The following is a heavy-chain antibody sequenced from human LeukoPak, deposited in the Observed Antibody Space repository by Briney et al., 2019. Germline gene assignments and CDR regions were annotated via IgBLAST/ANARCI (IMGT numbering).Heavy chain of an antibody. CDR2: INHYGNT. Sequence: SETLSLTCAVDGGSFSDYYWSWIRQPPGKGLEWIGEINHYGNTNYNPSLKSRVTISVDTSKNQFSLKLSSVTAADTAVYYCARGYCRGNSCYDDRGAFDYWGQGTLVTVSS. J-gene: IGHJ4*02. CDR3: ARGYCRGNSCYDDRGAFDY. D-gene: IGHD2-2*01. V-gene: IGHV4-34*01. CDR1: GGSFSDYY.